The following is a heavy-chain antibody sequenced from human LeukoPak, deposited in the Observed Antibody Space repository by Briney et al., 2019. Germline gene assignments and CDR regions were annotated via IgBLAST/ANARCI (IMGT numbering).Heavy chain of an antibody. V-gene: IGHV4-30-4*01. CDR3: ARAGGELNFDY. D-gene: IGHD1-26*01. CDR1: GGSISSGDYY. J-gene: IGHJ4*02. Sequence: PSETLSLTCTVSGGSISSGDYYWSWIRQPPGKGLEWIGYIYYSGSTYYNPSLKSRVTISVDTSKNQFSLKLSSVTAADTAVYYCARAGGELNFDYWGQGTLVTVSS. CDR2: IYYSGST.